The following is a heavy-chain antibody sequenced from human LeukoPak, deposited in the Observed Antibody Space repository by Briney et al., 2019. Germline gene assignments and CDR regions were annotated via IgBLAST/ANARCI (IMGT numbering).Heavy chain of an antibody. CDR1: GGTFSSYA. J-gene: IGHJ5*01. D-gene: IGHD3-10*01. Sequence: SVKVSCKASGGTFSSYAISWVRQAPGQGLEWMGRIIPIFGTANYAQKFQGRVTITTDESTSTAYMELSSLRSEDTAVYYCAREVLLWFGEPTKQYWFDSWGQGTLVTVLS. CDR3: AREVLLWFGEPTKQYWFDS. V-gene: IGHV1-69*05. CDR2: IIPIFGTA.